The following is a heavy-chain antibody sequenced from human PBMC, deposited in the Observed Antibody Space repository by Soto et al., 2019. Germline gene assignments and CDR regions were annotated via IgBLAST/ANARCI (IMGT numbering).Heavy chain of an antibody. Sequence: EVQLVESGGGLVKPGGSLRLSCAASGFTFSSYSMNWVRQAPGKGLEWVSSISSSSSDIYYADSVKSRFTISIDNAKNSLYLQMNSPSDEDTAVYYCARDEGYSYGYYFDYWGQGTLVTVSS. J-gene: IGHJ4*02. CDR1: GFTFSSYS. CDR2: ISSSSSDI. D-gene: IGHD5-18*01. V-gene: IGHV3-21*01. CDR3: ARDEGYSYGYYFDY.